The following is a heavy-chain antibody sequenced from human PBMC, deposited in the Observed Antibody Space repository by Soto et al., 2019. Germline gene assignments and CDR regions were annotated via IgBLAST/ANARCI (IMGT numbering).Heavy chain of an antibody. J-gene: IGHJ3*02. CDR1: GFTFSSYA. CDR2: ISGSGGST. Sequence: GGSLRLSCAASGFTFSSYAMSWVRQAPGKGLEWVSAISGSGGSTYYADSVKGRFTISRDNSKNTLYLQMNSLRAEDTAVYYCAKDQVLLLWFGEPGANDAFDIWGQGTMVTVSS. CDR3: AKDQVLLLWFGEPGANDAFDI. D-gene: IGHD3-10*01. V-gene: IGHV3-23*01.